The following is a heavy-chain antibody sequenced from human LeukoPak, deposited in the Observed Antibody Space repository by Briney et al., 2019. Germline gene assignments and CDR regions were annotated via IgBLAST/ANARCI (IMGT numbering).Heavy chain of an antibody. V-gene: IGHV4-30-2*01. CDR3: ARGRGYSYGPYFDY. J-gene: IGHJ4*02. CDR2: IYHSGST. Sequence: SETLSLTCAVSGGSISSGGYSRSWIQQPPWKGLEWIGYIYHSGSTYYNPSLKSRVTISVDRSKNQFSLKLSSVTAADTAVYYCARGRGYSYGPYFDYWGQGTLVTVSS. CDR1: GGSISSGGYS. D-gene: IGHD5-18*01.